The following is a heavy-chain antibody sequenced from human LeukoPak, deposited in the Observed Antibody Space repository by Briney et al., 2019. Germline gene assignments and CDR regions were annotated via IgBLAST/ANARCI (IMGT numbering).Heavy chain of an antibody. D-gene: IGHD3-9*01. V-gene: IGHV4-4*09. CDR2: IYTSGST. CDR3: ARHVLRYFRDAFDI. Sequence: SETLSLTCTVSGGSISSYYWSWIRQPPGKGLEWIGYIYTSGSTNYNPSLKSRVTISVDTPKNQFSLKLSSVTAADTAVYYCARHVLRYFRDAFDIWGQGTMVTVSS. CDR1: GGSISSYY. J-gene: IGHJ3*02.